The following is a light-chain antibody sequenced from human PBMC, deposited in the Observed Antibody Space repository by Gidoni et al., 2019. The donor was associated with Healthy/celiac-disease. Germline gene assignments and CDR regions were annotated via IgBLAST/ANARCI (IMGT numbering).Light chain of an antibody. J-gene: IGKJ3*01. CDR1: QSVLYSSNNKNY. V-gene: IGKV4-1*01. CDR3: QQYYSTPFT. Sequence: DIVMTQSPDPLAVSLGERATINCKSSQSVLYSSNNKNYLAWYQQKPGQPPKLLIYWASTRESGVPDRFSGSGSGTDFTLTISSLQAEDVAVYYCQQYYSTPFTFGPGTKVYIK. CDR2: WAS.